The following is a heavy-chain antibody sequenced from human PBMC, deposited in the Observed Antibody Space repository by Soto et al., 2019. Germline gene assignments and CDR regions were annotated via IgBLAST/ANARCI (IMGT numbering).Heavy chain of an antibody. V-gene: IGHV3-11*01. CDR1: GFTFSDYY. J-gene: IGHJ6*02. CDR3: ARDLGWVIEYSGSPLAYYGMDV. D-gene: IGHD6-6*01. CDR2: ITSSGRTT. Sequence: QVQLVESGGGLVKPGGSLRLSCAASGFTFSDYYMNWIRQAPGKGLEWVSYITSSGRTTYYADSVKGRFTICRDNGMNALYMQMNSLRAGDTAVYYCARDLGWVIEYSGSPLAYYGMDVWGQGTTVTVSS.